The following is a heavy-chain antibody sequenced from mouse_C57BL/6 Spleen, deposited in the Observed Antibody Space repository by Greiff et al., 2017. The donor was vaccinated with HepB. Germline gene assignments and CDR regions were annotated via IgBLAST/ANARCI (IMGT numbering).Heavy chain of an antibody. CDR1: GYSFTGYY. D-gene: IGHD1-1*01. J-gene: IGHJ3*01. V-gene: IGHV1-42*01. CDR3: AREGNYCSFFAY. CDR2: INPSTGGT. Sequence: VQLQQSGPELVKPGASVKISCKASGYSFTGYYMNWVKQSPEKSLEWIGEINPSTGGTTYNQKFKAKATLTVDKSSSTAYMQLKSLTSEDSAVYYCAREGNYCSFFAYWGQGTLVTVSA.